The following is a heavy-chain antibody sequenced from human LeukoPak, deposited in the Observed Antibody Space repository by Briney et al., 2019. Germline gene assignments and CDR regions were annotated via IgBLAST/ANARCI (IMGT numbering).Heavy chain of an antibody. J-gene: IGHJ4*02. Sequence: ASVKVSCKASGYNFTGYYLHWVRRAPGQGLEWMGWINPNSGTTDYAQKSQGRVTLTRDTSSTTAYMEMTGLTSDDTAVYYCARGGGSWDYWGQGTLVTVSS. D-gene: IGHD1-26*01. CDR2: INPNSGTT. CDR3: ARGGGSWDY. CDR1: GYNFTGYY. V-gene: IGHV1-2*02.